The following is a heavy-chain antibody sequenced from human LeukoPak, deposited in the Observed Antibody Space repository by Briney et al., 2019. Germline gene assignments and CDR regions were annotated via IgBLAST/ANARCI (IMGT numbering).Heavy chain of an antibody. CDR3: ARGRGRATIFGLDY. D-gene: IGHD5-24*01. Sequence: SVKVSCKTSGGTFSSYAISWVRQAPGQELEWMGGIIPIFGTANYAQKFQGRVTITADESTSTAYMELSSLRSEDTAVYYCARGRGRATIFGLDYWGQGTLVTVSS. CDR2: IIPIFGTA. CDR1: GGTFSSYA. J-gene: IGHJ4*02. V-gene: IGHV1-69*13.